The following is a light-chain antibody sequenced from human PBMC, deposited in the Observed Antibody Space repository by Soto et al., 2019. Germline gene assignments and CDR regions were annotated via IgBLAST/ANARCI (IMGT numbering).Light chain of an antibody. CDR1: QSISSF. Sequence: DIQMTQAPSSLSTSVGDRVTISCRASQSISSFLDWFQQKPGKAPKLLIYAASSLQSGVPSRFSGSGSGTNLTLTIDSLQPEDFATYYCQQSYSIWWTVGQGTKV. V-gene: IGKV1-39*01. CDR2: AAS. CDR3: QQSYSIWWT. J-gene: IGKJ1*01.